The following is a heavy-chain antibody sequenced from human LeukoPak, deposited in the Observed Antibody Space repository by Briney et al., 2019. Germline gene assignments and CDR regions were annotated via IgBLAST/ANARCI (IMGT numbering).Heavy chain of an antibody. J-gene: IGHJ4*02. V-gene: IGHV3-48*01. Sequence: GGSLRLSCEASGFTFSSYAMSWVRQAPGKGLEWVSYITSSGSSIYYADSVKGRFTISRDNAKNSLYLQMNSLRAEDTAVYYCARDVATSGWATFYWGPGTLVTVSS. CDR3: ARDVATSGWATFY. CDR1: GFTFSSYA. CDR2: ITSSGSSI. D-gene: IGHD6-19*01.